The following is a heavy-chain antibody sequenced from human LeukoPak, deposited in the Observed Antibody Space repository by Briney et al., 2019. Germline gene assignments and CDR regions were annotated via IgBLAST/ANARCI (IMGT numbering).Heavy chain of an antibody. V-gene: IGHV4-30-4*01. Sequence: SETLSLTCIVSGGSISSGDYFWSWIRQPPGKGPEWIGYIYYSGSTHSNPSLKSRVTISVDTSKNQFSLKLSSVTAADTAVYYCARAYCSGGSCYRAYYYGMDVWGQGTTVTVSS. CDR1: GGSISSGDYF. D-gene: IGHD2-15*01. CDR2: IYYSGST. CDR3: ARAYCSGGSCYRAYYYGMDV. J-gene: IGHJ6*02.